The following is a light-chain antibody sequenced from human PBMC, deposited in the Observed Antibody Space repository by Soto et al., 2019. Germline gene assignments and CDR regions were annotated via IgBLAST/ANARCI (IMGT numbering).Light chain of an antibody. V-gene: IGLV2-14*01. CDR1: SSDVGHYNY. Sequence: QSALTQPASVSGSPGQSITISCTGTSSDVGHYNYVSWYQHHPGKTPKLMIYEVSNRPSGVSNRFSGSKSGNMASLTISGLQAEDEADYYCCSYTSSNTFVFGSGTK. CDR2: EVS. J-gene: IGLJ1*01. CDR3: CSYTSSNTFV.